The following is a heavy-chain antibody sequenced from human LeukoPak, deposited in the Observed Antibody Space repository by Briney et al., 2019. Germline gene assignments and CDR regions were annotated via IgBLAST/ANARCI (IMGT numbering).Heavy chain of an antibody. CDR3: AREVGLKVTGTTGFDY. J-gene: IGHJ4*02. V-gene: IGHV1-2*02. CDR1: GYTFTGYY. Sequence: GASVKVSCKASGYTFTGYYMHRARQAPGQGLEWMGWINPNSGGTNYAQKFQGRVTMTRDTSISTAYMELSRLRSDDTAVCYCAREVGLKVTGTTGFDYWGQGTLVTVSS. CDR2: INPNSGGT. D-gene: IGHD1-20*01.